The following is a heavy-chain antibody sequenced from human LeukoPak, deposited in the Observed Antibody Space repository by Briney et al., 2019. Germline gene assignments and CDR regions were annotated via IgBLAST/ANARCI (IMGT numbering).Heavy chain of an antibody. Sequence: AAVKVSCKASGYTFTGYNMHWVRRAPGQGLGWMGWINPNSGGTNYAQKFQGRVTMTRDTSISTAYMELSRLRSDDTAVYYCAREAAAGRDPPDYWGQGTLVTVSS. V-gene: IGHV1-2*02. CDR2: INPNSGGT. J-gene: IGHJ4*02. CDR1: GYTFTGYN. CDR3: AREAAAGRDPPDY. D-gene: IGHD6-13*01.